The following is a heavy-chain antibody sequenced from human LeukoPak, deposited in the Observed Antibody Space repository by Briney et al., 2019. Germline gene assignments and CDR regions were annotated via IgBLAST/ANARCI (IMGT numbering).Heavy chain of an antibody. J-gene: IGHJ6*03. CDR2: IYYSGST. V-gene: IGHV4-39*01. CDR1: GGSITSNF. CDR3: ASMYYYDSSGYYGDYYYYMDV. Sequence: PSETLSLTCTVSGGSITSNFWSWIRQPPGKGLEWIGSIYYSGSTYYNPSLKSRVTISVDTSKNQFSLKLSSVTAADTAVYYCASMYYYDSSGYYGDYYYYMDVWGKGTTVTVSS. D-gene: IGHD3-22*01.